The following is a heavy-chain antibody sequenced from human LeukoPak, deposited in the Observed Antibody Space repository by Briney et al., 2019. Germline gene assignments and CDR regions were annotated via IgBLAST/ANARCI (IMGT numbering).Heavy chain of an antibody. Sequence: GGSLRLSCAASGFTFSTYAMSRVRQAPGQGLECVSSISGYGGSTYYAESVKGRFTISRDNSKNTLYLQMNSLRAEDTAVYYCAKRPDCSTTNCFRFEYWGQGTLVTVSS. V-gene: IGHV3-23*01. D-gene: IGHD2-2*01. CDR3: AKRPDCSTTNCFRFEY. J-gene: IGHJ4*02. CDR1: GFTFSTYA. CDR2: ISGYGGST.